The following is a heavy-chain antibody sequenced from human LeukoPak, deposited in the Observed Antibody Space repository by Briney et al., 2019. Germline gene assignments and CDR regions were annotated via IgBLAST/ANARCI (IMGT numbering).Heavy chain of an antibody. Sequence: GGSLRLSCAASGFTFSSYGMHWVRQAPGKGLEWVAFIRYDGSNKYYADSVKGRFTISRDNSKNTLYPQMNSLRAEDTAVYYCAKDGSRDYYDSSGTYFDYWGQGTLVTVSS. CDR2: IRYDGSNK. V-gene: IGHV3-30*02. D-gene: IGHD3-22*01. CDR3: AKDGSRDYYDSSGTYFDY. J-gene: IGHJ4*02. CDR1: GFTFSSYG.